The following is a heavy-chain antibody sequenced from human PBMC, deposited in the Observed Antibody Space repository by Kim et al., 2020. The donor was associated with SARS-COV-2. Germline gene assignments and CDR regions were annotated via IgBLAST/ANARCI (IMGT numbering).Heavy chain of an antibody. CDR2: T. J-gene: IGHJ4*02. D-gene: IGHD1-7*01. Sequence: TTNEDYVRGRFTNSRDNAKNTLYLQKNSLSAEDTAVYYCARVVPGTNVFDYWGQGALVTVSS. V-gene: IGHV3-74*03. CDR3: ARVVPGTNVFDY.